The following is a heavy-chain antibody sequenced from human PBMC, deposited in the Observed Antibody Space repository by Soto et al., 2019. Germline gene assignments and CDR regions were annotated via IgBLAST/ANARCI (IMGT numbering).Heavy chain of an antibody. CDR1: GFTFRSYS. J-gene: IGHJ4*01. D-gene: IGHD5-18*01. CDR2: ISSSSSYI. V-gene: IGHV3-21*01. CDR3: ARYQPGYSNGCGLSN. Sequence: EVQLVESGGGLVKPGGSLRLSCAASGFTFRSYSMNWVRQAPGKGLEWVSSISSSSSYIYYADLVKDRFTISSDNAKNSLYLQMKSLRAEDTAGKYCARYQPGYSNGCGLSNWGHARLVGDSS.